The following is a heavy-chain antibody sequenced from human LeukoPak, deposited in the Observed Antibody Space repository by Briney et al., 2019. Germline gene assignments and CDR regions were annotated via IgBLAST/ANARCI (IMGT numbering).Heavy chain of an antibody. D-gene: IGHD5-18*01. CDR1: GFTFSNYA. CDR2: VSHDGRTQ. V-gene: IGHV3-30*18. Sequence: GGSLRLSCAASGFTFSNYAMHWVRQAPGKGLEWVAFVSHDGRTQYYVDSVKGRFTISRDNSKNTLYLQTNSLRAEDTAVYYCAKVRRGYSYGSSDYWGQGTLVTVSS. J-gene: IGHJ4*02. CDR3: AKVRRGYSYGSSDY.